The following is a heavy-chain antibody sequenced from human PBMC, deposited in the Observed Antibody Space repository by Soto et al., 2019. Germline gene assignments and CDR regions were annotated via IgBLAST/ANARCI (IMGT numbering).Heavy chain of an antibody. CDR3: ATPRGSGSYRGEPYYYYGMDV. CDR1: GGTFSSYA. V-gene: IGHV1-69*06. CDR2: IIPIFGTA. J-gene: IGHJ6*02. D-gene: IGHD3-10*01. Sequence: WASVKVSCKASGGTFSSYAISWVRQAPGQGLEWMGGIIPIFGTANYAQKFQGRVTITADKSTSTAYMELSSLRSEDTAVYYCATPRGSGSYRGEPYYYYGMDVWGQGTTVTVSS.